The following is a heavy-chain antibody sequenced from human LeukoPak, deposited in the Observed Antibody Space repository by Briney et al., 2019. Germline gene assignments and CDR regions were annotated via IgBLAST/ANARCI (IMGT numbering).Heavy chain of an antibody. V-gene: IGHV3-20*04. D-gene: IGHD3-22*01. CDR1: GFTFDDYG. Sequence: RGSLRLSCAASGFTFDDYGMSWVRQAPGKGLEWVSGINWNGGSTGYADSVKGRLTISRDNAKNSLYLQMNSLRAEDTALYYCARTYYYDSSGYLTYYFDYWGQGTLVTVSS. J-gene: IGHJ4*02. CDR3: ARTYYYDSSGYLTYYFDY. CDR2: INWNGGST.